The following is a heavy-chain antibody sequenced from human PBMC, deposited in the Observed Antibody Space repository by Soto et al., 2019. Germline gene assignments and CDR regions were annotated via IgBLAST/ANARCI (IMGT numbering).Heavy chain of an antibody. CDR3: ARTFYGDNVAS. D-gene: IGHD4-17*01. CDR1: GYTFTSYD. Sequence: QVQLVQSGAEVKKPGASVKVSCKASGYTFTSYDISWVRQATGQGLEWMGWMSPNSGNTGYAQKFQGRVTMTRNTSWSRADWELRSLPSEDTAVYCWARTFYGDNVASWGQGTLVTVSS. J-gene: IGHJ4*02. V-gene: IGHV1-8*02. CDR2: MSPNSGNT.